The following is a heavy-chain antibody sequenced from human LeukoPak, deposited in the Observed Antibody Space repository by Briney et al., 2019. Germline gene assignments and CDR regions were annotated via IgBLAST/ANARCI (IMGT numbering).Heavy chain of an antibody. CDR3: ARDLHAYYDFWSGYYDY. V-gene: IGHV3-66*01. Sequence: PGGSLRLSCAASGFTVSSNYMSWVRQAPGKGLEWVSVIYSGGSTYYADSVEGRFTISRDNSKNTLYLQMNSLRAEDTAVYYCARDLHAYYDFWSGYYDYWGQGTLVTVSS. D-gene: IGHD3-3*01. CDR2: IYSGGST. CDR1: GFTVSSNY. J-gene: IGHJ4*02.